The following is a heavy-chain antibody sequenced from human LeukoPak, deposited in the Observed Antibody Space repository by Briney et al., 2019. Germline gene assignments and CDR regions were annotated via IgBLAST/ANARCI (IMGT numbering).Heavy chain of an antibody. Sequence: SVKVSCKASGGTFSSYAISWVRQAPGQGLEWMGRIIPILGIANYAQKFQGRVTITADKSTSTAYMELSSLRSEDTAVYYCARAPSYQLLLFDYWGQGTLVTVSS. D-gene: IGHD2-2*01. J-gene: IGHJ4*02. CDR3: ARAPSYQLLLFDY. V-gene: IGHV1-69*04. CDR1: GGTFSSYA. CDR2: IIPILGIA.